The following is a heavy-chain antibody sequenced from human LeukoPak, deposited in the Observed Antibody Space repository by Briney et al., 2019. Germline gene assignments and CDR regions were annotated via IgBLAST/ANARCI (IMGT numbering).Heavy chain of an antibody. V-gene: IGHV3-15*01. Sequence: GGSLRLSCAASGFTFSNAWMSWVRQAPGKGLEWVGRIKSKTDGGTTDYAAPVKGRFTISRDDSKNTLYLQMNSLKTEDTAVYYCTTDWGHGDYVRDYWGQGTLVTVSS. CDR1: GFTFSNAW. CDR2: IKSKTDGGTT. J-gene: IGHJ4*02. CDR3: TTDWGHGDYVRDY. D-gene: IGHD4-17*01.